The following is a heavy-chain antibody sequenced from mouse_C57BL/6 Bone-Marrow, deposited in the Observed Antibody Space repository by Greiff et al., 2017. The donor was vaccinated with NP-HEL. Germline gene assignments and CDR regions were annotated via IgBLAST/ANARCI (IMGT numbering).Heavy chain of an antibody. CDR3: ARHDYSNYEGGAMDY. V-gene: IGHV5-2*01. CDR1: EYEFPSHD. Sequence: EVKVVESGGGLVQPGESLKLSCESNEYEFPSHDMSWVRKTPEKRLELVAAINSDGGSTYYPDTMERRFIISRDNTKQTLYLQMSSLRSEDTALYYCARHDYSNYEGGAMDYWGQGTSVTVSS. J-gene: IGHJ4*01. D-gene: IGHD2-5*01. CDR2: INSDGGST.